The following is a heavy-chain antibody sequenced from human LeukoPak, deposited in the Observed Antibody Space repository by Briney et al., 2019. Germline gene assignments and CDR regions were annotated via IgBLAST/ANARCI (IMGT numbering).Heavy chain of an antibody. CDR2: ISGSGGST. Sequence: GGSLRLSCAASGFTFSSYGMHWVRQAPGKGLQWVSAISGSGGSTYYAESVKGRFTISRDNFNNTLYLQMKRLRADDTAVYSCAKGGGDYGDPGFMDVWGKGTTVSVSS. CDR1: GFTFSSYG. D-gene: IGHD4-17*01. CDR3: AKGGGDYGDPGFMDV. V-gene: IGHV3-23*01. J-gene: IGHJ6*03.